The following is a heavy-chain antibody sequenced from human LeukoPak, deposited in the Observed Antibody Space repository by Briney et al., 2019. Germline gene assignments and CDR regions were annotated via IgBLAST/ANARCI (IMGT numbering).Heavy chain of an antibody. D-gene: IGHD6-19*01. CDR2: IYYSGST. Sequence: SETLSLTCTVSGGSISSSSYYWGWIRQPPGKGLEWIGSIYYSGSTYYNPSLKSRVTISVDTSKNQSSLKLSSVTAADTAVYYCAKEAEQCLGHYMDVWGKGTTVTVSS. CDR1: GGSISSSSYY. CDR3: AKEAEQCLGHYMDV. J-gene: IGHJ6*03. V-gene: IGHV4-39*07.